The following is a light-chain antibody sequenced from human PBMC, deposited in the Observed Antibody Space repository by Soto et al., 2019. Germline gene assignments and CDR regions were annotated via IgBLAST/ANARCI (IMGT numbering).Light chain of an antibody. CDR2: EVS. V-gene: IGKV2D-29*02. CDR1: QSLLHITGETF. CDR3: MQSTQLPPT. J-gene: IGKJ5*01. Sequence: DVVLTQTPLSLSVASGQPSSISCKYSQSLLHITGETFLFWYLQKPGQSPQLLIYEVSTRVSGVPDRFSGSGSGTDFTLESSRVETDDVGIYYCMQSTQLPPTFGQGTRLEIK.